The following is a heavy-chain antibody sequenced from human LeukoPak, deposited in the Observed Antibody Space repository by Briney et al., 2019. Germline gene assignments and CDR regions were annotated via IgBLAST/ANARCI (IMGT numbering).Heavy chain of an antibody. V-gene: IGHV1-24*01. CDR2: FDPEDGET. CDR3: AARRITIFGVVIIRNNWFDP. Sequence: EASVKVFCKVSGYTLTELSMHWVRQAPGKGLEWMGGFDPEDGETIYAQKFQGRVTMTEDTSTDTAYMELSSLRSEDTAVYYCAARRITIFGVVIIRNNWFDPWGQGTLVTVSS. J-gene: IGHJ5*02. D-gene: IGHD3-3*01. CDR1: GYTLTELS.